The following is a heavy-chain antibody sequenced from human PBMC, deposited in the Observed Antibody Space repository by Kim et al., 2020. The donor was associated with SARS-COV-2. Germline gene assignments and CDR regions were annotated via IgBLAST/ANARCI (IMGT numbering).Heavy chain of an antibody. V-gene: IGHV4-59*13. J-gene: IGHJ4*02. CDR2: IYYSGNT. CDR3: ARSSTSGNRNFDY. CDR1: GGSISNYY. Sequence: SETLSLTCTVSGGSISNYYWSWIRQPPGKGLEWIGYIYYSGNTNYNPSLKSRVTISVDTSKNQCSLELSSVTAADTALYYCARSSTSGNRNFDYWGQGALVTVSS. D-gene: IGHD2-2*01.